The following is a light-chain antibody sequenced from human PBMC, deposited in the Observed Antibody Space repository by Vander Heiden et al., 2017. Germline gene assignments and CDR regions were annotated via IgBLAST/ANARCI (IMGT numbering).Light chain of an antibody. CDR1: SSDIGDYNY. CDR2: DVS. CDR3: TSYRSPNSWV. J-gene: IGLJ3*02. Sequence: QSALTQPASVSGSPGQSITISCTGTSSDIGDYNYVSWYQHHPGKAPKVMIFDVSNGPSGVSNRFSGFKSGNTASLTISGLQAEDEADYYCTSYRSPNSWVFGGGTKLTVL. V-gene: IGLV2-14*03.